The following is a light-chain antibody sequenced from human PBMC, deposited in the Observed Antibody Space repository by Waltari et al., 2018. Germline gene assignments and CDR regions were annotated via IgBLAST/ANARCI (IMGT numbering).Light chain of an antibody. J-gene: IGLJ3*02. Sequence: SSELPQGPDVSVALGQTVKITCQGDSIRTSYASWYQVKPGQAPVLVLFGKEKRPSGIPDRISGYSSGTTSSLTITGAQAEDEADYYCHSRKGRDNQVVFGGGTKLTVL. CDR1: SIRTSY. CDR2: GKE. V-gene: IGLV3-19*01. CDR3: HSRKGRDNQVV.